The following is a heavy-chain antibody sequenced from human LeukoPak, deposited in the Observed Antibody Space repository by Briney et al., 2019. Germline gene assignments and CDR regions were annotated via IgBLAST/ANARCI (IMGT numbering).Heavy chain of an antibody. D-gene: IGHD2-21*02. V-gene: IGHV4-61*01. CDR3: ARGGTRDGGHYSDY. J-gene: IGHJ4*02. CDR2: IYYSGTT. Sequence: SETLSLTCTVSGGSISSSNYYWSWIRQPPGKGLEWIGDIYYSGTTNYNPSIKSPVTISIDTSKNQFSLKLSSVTAADTAVYYCARGGTRDGGHYSDYWGQGTLVTVSS. CDR1: GGSISSSNYY.